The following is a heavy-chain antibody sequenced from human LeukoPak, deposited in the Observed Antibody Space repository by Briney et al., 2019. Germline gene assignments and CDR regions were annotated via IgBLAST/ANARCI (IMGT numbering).Heavy chain of an antibody. J-gene: IGHJ3*01. V-gene: IGHV4-34*01. CDR1: GGSFSGYY. D-gene: IGHD6-19*01. CDR2: INHSGST. CDR3: ARHITVTYDAFDL. Sequence: SETLSLTCAVYGGSFSGYYWSWIRQPPGKGLEWIGEINHSGSTNYNPSLKSRVTISVDTSKNQFSLKLTSVTAADTAVYYCARHITVTYDAFDLWGRGTMVTVSS.